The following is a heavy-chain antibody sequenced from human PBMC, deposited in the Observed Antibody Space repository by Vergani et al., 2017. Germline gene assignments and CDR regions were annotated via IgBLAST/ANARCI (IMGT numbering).Heavy chain of an antibody. CDR1: GFTFSSYA. D-gene: IGHD2-2*01. J-gene: IGHJ5*02. Sequence: QVQLVESGGGVVQPGRSLRLSCAASGFTFSSYAMHWVRQAPGKGLEWVAVISYDGSNKYYADSVKGRFTISRDNSKNTLYLQMNSLRAEDTAVYYCAREWDIVVVPAARAWFDPWGQGTLVTVSS. CDR3: AREWDIVVVPAARAWFDP. CDR2: ISYDGSNK. V-gene: IGHV3-30-3*01.